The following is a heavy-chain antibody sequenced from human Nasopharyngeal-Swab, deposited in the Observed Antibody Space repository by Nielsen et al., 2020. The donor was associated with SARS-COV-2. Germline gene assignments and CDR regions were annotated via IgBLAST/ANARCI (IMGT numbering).Heavy chain of an antibody. CDR2: ISSSGSTI. V-gene: IGHV3-11*04. D-gene: IGHD5-12*01. Sequence: GESLKISCAASGFTFSDYYMSWIRQAPGKGLEWVSYISSSGSTIYYADSVKGRFTISRDNAKNSLYLQMNSLRAEDTAVYYCASPSGGIRVATINYYYYGMDVWGQGTTVTVSS. CDR3: ASPSGGIRVATINYYYYGMDV. CDR1: GFTFSDYY. J-gene: IGHJ6*02.